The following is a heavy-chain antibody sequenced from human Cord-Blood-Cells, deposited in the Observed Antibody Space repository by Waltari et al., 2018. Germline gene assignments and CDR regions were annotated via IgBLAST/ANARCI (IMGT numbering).Heavy chain of an antibody. CDR3: ARDRYNWNYDY. D-gene: IGHD1-7*01. V-gene: IGHV1-18*04. Sequence: QVPLMQSGAEVKKPGASVKVYCKASGYTFTTYGIRVVRQAPGQGLEWMGWISAYNGNTNYAQKLQGRVTMTTDTSTSTAYMELRSLRSDDTAVYYCARDRYNWNYDYWGQGTLVTVSS. CDR1: GYTFTTYG. J-gene: IGHJ4*02. CDR2: ISAYNGNT.